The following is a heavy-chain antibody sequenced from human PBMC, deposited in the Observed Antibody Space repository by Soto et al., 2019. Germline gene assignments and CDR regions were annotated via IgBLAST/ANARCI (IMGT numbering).Heavy chain of an antibody. CDR3: AKGSVEMATITPNDY. CDR1: GFTFSSYG. D-gene: IGHD5-12*01. J-gene: IGHJ4*02. CDR2: ISYDGSNK. V-gene: IGHV3-30*18. Sequence: GGSLRLSCAASGFTFSSYGLHWVRQAPGKGLEWVAVISYDGSNKYYADSVKGRFTISRDNSKNTLYLQMNSLRAEDTAVYYCAKGSVEMATITPNDYWGQGTLVTVSS.